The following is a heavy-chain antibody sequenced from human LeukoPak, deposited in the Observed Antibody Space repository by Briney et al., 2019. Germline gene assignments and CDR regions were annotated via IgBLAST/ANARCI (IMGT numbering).Heavy chain of an antibody. CDR3: ARAATSAGRRIYYFVH. Sequence: GGSLRLSCAASGFTFSFYRVSWVRQAPGKGLEWVATLKRDESEKYYVDSVKGRFTISRDNAKNSLYLQMNSLRAEDTAVYYCARAATSAGRRIYYFVHWGQGTLVTVSS. CDR1: GFTFSFYR. V-gene: IGHV3-7*04. D-gene: IGHD3-9*01. J-gene: IGHJ4*02. CDR2: LKRDESEK.